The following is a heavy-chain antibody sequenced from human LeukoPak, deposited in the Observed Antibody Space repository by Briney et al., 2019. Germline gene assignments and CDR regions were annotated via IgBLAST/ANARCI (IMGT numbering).Heavy chain of an antibody. J-gene: IGHJ1*01. D-gene: IGHD6-13*01. CDR3: ARGDRSWYRGSQYFQH. Sequence: GGSLRLSCAASGFTFHIHAMHWVRQAPGKGLEWVAFTSYDGSNKYYADSVKGRFTISRDNSKNTLYLQMNSLRAEDTAVYYCARGDRSWYRGSQYFQHWGQGTLVTVSS. CDR2: TSYDGSNK. CDR1: GFTFHIHA. V-gene: IGHV3-30-3*01.